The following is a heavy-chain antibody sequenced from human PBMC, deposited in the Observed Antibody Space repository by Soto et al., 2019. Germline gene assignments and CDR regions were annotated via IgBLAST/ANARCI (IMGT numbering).Heavy chain of an antibody. V-gene: IGHV3-23*01. J-gene: IGHJ4*02. CDR2: ISGSGGST. CDR3: AKDRVGDYYGSGADFDY. Sequence: EVQLLESGGGLVQPGGSLRLSCAASGFTFSSYAMSWVRQAPGKGLEWVSAISGSGGSTYYADSVKGRFTISRDNSKNTLYLQMNSLRAEDTAVYYFAKDRVGDYYGSGADFDYWGQGTLVTVSS. D-gene: IGHD3-10*01. CDR1: GFTFSSYA.